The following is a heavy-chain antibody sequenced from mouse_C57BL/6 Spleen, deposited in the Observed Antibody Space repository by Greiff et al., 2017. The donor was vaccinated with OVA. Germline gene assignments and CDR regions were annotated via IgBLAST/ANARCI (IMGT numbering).Heavy chain of an antibody. V-gene: IGHV1-59*01. Sequence: QVQLQQSGAELVRPGTSVKLSCKASGYTFTSYWMHWVKQRPGQGLEWIGVIDPSDSYTNYNQKFKGKATLTVDTSSSTAYMQLSSLTSEDSAVYYCASKLNYYFDYWGQGTTLTVSS. CDR1: GYTFTSYW. CDR2: IDPSDSYT. J-gene: IGHJ2*01. CDR3: ASKLNYYFDY.